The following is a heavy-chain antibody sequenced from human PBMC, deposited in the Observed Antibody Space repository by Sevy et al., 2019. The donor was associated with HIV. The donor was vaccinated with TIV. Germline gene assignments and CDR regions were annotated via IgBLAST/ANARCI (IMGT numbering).Heavy chain of an antibody. D-gene: IGHD3-22*01. V-gene: IGHV1-24*01. CDR1: GKTLSQLS. J-gene: IGHJ4*02. CDR2: FDPEDGET. CDR3: ATTKDYYESSGSPFDY. Sequence: ASVKVSCKVSGKTLSQLSMHWVRQAPGKGLEWLGTFDPEDGETRYAQKLQGRVTMTEDTSTDTAYMELRSLRSEDTALYYSATTKDYYESSGSPFDYWGQGTLVTVSS.